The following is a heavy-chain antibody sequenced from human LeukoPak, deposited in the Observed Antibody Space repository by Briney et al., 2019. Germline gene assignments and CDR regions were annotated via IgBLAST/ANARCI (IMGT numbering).Heavy chain of an antibody. D-gene: IGHD4-11*01. Sequence: ASVKVSCKASGYTFTSYGISWVRQAPGQGLEWMGWISAYNGNTNYAQKLQGRVTMTTDTSTSTAYMELRSLRSDDTAVCYCARVGFSKFYHHMDVWGKGTTVTVSS. CDR2: ISAYNGNT. CDR3: ARVGFSKFYHHMDV. CDR1: GYTFTSYG. V-gene: IGHV1-18*01. J-gene: IGHJ6*03.